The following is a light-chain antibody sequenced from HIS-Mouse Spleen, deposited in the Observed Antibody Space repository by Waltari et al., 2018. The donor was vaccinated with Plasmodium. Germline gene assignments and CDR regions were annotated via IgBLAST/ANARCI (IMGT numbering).Light chain of an antibody. CDR1: AFPTKY. CDR2: EDS. Sequence: SFELTQPPSVSVSTGQTARITCSGDAFPTKYAYWYQQKSGQAPVLVIYEDSKRPSGIPGRFSGSSSGTMATLTISGAQVEDEADYYCYSTDSSGNHRVFGGGTKLTVL. V-gene: IGLV3-10*01. CDR3: YSTDSSGNHRV. J-gene: IGLJ3*02.